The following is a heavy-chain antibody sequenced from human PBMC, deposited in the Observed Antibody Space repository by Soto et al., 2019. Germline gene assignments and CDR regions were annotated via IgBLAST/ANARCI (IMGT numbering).Heavy chain of an antibody. V-gene: IGHV1-18*01. CDR2: ISAYNGNT. D-gene: IGHD3-3*01. Sequence: ASVKVSCKASGYTFTSYGISWVRQAPGQGLEWMGWISAYNGNTNYAQKLQGRVTMTTDTSTSTAYMELRSLRSDDTAVYYCARPRGDVFWSGYSHFDYWGQGTLVTVSS. J-gene: IGHJ4*02. CDR1: GYTFTSYG. CDR3: ARPRGDVFWSGYSHFDY.